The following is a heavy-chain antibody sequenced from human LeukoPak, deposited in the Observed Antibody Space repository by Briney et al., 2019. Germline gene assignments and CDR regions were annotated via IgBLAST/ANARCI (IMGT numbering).Heavy chain of an antibody. CDR2: IIPILGTT. D-gene: IGHD6-13*01. CDR3: ARSIRQQLDPSH. V-gene: IGHV1-69*01. J-gene: IGHJ4*02. CDR1: GGTFNKYG. Sequence: SVKVSCKASGGTFNKYGFSWVRQAPGQGLEWMGGIIPILGTTNYPQKFQGRVTITADGSTTTVYMELSSLRSEDTAVYYCARSIRQQLDPSHWGQGTLVTVSS.